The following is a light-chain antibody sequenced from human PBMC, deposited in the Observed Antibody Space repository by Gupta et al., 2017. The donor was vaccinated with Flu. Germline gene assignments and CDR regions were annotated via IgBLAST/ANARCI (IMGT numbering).Light chain of an antibody. CDR2: EVS. J-gene: IGLJ3*02. V-gene: IGLV2-14*01. Sequence: ITISCSGTSSDVGGYNYVSWYHQHPQKAPKLMIYEVSNRPSGVPNRFSGSKSGNTASLTISGLQAEDEADYDCSSYKSSRTNGLFGGGTKLTVL. CDR1: SSDVGGYNY. CDR3: SSYKSSRTNGL.